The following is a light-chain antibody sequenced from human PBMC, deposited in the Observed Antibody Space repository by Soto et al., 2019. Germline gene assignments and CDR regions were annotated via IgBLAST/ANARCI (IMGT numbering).Light chain of an antibody. CDR3: RHYNCYSEA. CDR1: QSISSW. J-gene: IGKJ1*01. V-gene: IGKV1-5*03. Sequence: LPGSVRERVSITCLASQSISSWLARYQQKPGKAPKLLIYKASTLKSGVPSVGSSGGAGAASTRPISSLQHDDVETVYCRHYNCYSEAFGQGTKVDIK. CDR2: KAS.